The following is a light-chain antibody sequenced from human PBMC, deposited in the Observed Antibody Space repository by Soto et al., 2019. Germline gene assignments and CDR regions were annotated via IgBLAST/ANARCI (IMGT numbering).Light chain of an antibody. Sequence: QSALTQPASVSGSPGQSITISCTGTSSDVGGYNYVSWYQQHPGKAPKLMIYDVSNRPSGVSNRFSGSKSGNTASLTSAGLQAEDEADYYCSSYTSSSTQVVFGGGTKVAVL. CDR3: SSYTSSSTQVV. CDR1: SSDVGGYNY. J-gene: IGLJ2*01. CDR2: DVS. V-gene: IGLV2-14*01.